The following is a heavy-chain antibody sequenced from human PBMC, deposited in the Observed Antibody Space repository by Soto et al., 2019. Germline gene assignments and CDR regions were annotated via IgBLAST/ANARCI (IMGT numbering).Heavy chain of an antibody. Sequence: TLSLTCTVSGCSISSGDYYWSWVRQPPGKGLEWIGYIYYSGSTYYNPSLKSRVTISVDTSKNQFSLKLSSVTAADTAVYYCARQGYCSSTSCYNWLDPWGQGTLVTVSS. J-gene: IGHJ5*02. CDR2: IYYSGST. D-gene: IGHD2-2*01. CDR3: ARQGYCSSTSCYNWLDP. CDR1: GCSISSGDYY. V-gene: IGHV4-30-4*01.